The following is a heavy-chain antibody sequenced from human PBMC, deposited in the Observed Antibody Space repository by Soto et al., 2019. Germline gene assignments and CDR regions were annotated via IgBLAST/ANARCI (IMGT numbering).Heavy chain of an antibody. J-gene: IGHJ6*02. V-gene: IGHV4-4*07. CDR1: GGSISSYY. CDR2: IYTSGST. D-gene: IGHD3-16*02. Sequence: SETLSLTCTVSGGSISSYYWSWIRQPAGKGLEWIGRIYTSGSTNYNPALKSRVTMSVDTSKNQFSLKLSSVTAADTAVYYCARDFNDYVWGSYRPYYYYGMDVWGQGTTVTVSS. CDR3: ARDFNDYVWGSYRPYYYYGMDV.